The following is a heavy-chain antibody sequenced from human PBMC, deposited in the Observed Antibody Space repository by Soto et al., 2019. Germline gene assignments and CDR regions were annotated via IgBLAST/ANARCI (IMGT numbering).Heavy chain of an antibody. CDR1: GFTFSSYA. J-gene: IGHJ5*02. CDR2: ISGSGGST. Sequence: GGSLRLSCAASGFTFSSYAMSWVRQAPGKGLEWVSAISGSGGSTYYADSVKGRFTISRDNSKNTLYLQMNSLRAEDTAVYYCAKDGPRAIFGVVTAGVGWFDPWGQGTLVTVSS. V-gene: IGHV3-23*01. CDR3: AKDGPRAIFGVVTAGVGWFDP. D-gene: IGHD3-3*01.